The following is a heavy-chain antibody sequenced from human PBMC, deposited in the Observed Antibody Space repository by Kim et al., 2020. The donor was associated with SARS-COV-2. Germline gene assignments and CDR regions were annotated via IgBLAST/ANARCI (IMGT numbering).Heavy chain of an antibody. CDR3: TSPYYDILSGEVHYYFDF. CDR1: GFSFGDYA. Sequence: GGSLRLSCTASGFSFGDYAMSWFRQAPGKGLEWVGFIRSKAHGGTAEYAASVKGRFTISRDDSKSIAYLQMNSLKAEDTAVYYCTSPYYDILSGEVHYYFDFWGQGTLVTVSS. CDR2: IRSKAHGGTA. V-gene: IGHV3-49*03. D-gene: IGHD3-9*01. J-gene: IGHJ4*02.